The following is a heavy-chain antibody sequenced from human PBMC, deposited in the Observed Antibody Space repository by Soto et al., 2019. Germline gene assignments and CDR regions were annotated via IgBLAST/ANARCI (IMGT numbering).Heavy chain of an antibody. J-gene: IGHJ4*02. Sequence: ASVKVSCKASGYTFTSYDITWVRLATGQGLEWMGRMNPNGGNTGYAQKFQGRVTMTRDTSTSTAYMELSSLRSEDTAVYYCARVVYYGSGSYYNPFFDYWGQGTLVTVSS. V-gene: IGHV1-8*01. CDR2: MNPNGGNT. D-gene: IGHD3-10*01. CDR3: ARVVYYGSGSYYNPFFDY. CDR1: GYTFTSYD.